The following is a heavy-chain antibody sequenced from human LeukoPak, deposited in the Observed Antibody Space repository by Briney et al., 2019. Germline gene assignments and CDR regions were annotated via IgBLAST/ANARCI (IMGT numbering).Heavy chain of an antibody. D-gene: IGHD3-16*01. CDR1: GGSFSGYY. CDR3: ARGFRGYFQH. J-gene: IGHJ1*01. CDR2: INHSGST. V-gene: IGHV4-34*01. Sequence: SETLSHTCAVYGGSFSGYYWSWIRQPPGKGLEWIGEINHSGSTNYNPSLKSRVTISVDTSKNQFSLKLSSVTAADTAVYYCARGFRGYFQHWGQGTLVTVSS.